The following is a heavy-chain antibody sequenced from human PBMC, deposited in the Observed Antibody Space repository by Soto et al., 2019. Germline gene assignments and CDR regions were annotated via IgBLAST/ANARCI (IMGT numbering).Heavy chain of an antibody. CDR1: GYTFTSNW. D-gene: IGHD3-16*01. Sequence: PGESLKISCKGSGYTFTSNWIGWVRQMPGKGLEWMGIIYPGDSETRYSPSFQGQVTISADKSIITAYLQWSSLKASDTAIYYCARTVGDHLCAFDYWGQGTLVTVSS. CDR3: ARTVGDHLCAFDY. V-gene: IGHV5-51*01. CDR2: IYPGDSET. J-gene: IGHJ4*02.